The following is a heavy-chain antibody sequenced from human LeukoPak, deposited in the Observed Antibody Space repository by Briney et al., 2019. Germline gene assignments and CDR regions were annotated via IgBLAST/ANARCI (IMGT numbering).Heavy chain of an antibody. CDR1: GFTFSSYA. J-gene: IGHJ6*02. D-gene: IGHD4-17*01. Sequence: GGSLRLSCAASGFTFSSYAMHWVRQAPGKGLEWVAVISYDGSNKYYADSVKGRFTISRDNSKSTLYLQMNSLRAEDTAVYYCARAGPYGDSVKYYYYGMDVWGQGTTVTVSS. CDR3: ARAGPYGDSVKYYYYGMDV. V-gene: IGHV3-30*04. CDR2: ISYDGSNK.